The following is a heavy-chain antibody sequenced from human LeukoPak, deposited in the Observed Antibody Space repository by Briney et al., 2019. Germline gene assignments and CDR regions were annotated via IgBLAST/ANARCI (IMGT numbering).Heavy chain of an antibody. CDR2: INPNRGGT. CDR1: GYTFTVYY. Sequence: RASVKVSCKASGYTFTVYYMHWVRHAPGQGFEWMGWINPNRGGTKDAQKFQGGGTMTRDTSISTAYMELSRLRPDDTAVYYCARDRHTVVTHPEYFQHWGQGTLVTVSS. V-gene: IGHV1-2*02. J-gene: IGHJ1*01. CDR3: ARDRHTVVTHPEYFQH. D-gene: IGHD4-23*01.